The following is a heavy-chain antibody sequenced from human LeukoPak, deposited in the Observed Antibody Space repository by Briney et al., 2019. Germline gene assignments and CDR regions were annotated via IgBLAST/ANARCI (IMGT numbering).Heavy chain of an antibody. CDR3: ASLRPGPDPSYYFDD. D-gene: IGHD3-16*02. CDR1: GGSISSSSYY. Sequence: SETLSLTCTVSGGSISSSSYYWGWIRQPPGKGLEWIGSIYYSGSTYYNPSLKSRVTISVDTSKNQFSLKLSSVTAADTAVYYCASLRPGPDPSYYFDDWGQGTLVTVSS. V-gene: IGHV4-39*07. CDR2: IYYSGST. J-gene: IGHJ4*02.